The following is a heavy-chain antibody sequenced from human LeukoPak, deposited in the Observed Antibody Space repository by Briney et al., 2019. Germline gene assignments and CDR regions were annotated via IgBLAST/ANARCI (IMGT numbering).Heavy chain of an antibody. CDR3: ARVSYYFDSSGYSRRMGFDY. CDR1: GFTFSSYG. V-gene: IGHV3-33*01. CDR2: IWYDGSNK. J-gene: IGHJ4*02. Sequence: PSGGSLRLSCAASGFTFSSYGMHWVRQAPGKGLEWVAVIWYDGSNKYYADSVKGRFTISRDNSKNTLYLQMNSLRAEDTAVYYCARVSYYFDSSGYSRRMGFDYWGQGTLVTVSS. D-gene: IGHD3-22*01.